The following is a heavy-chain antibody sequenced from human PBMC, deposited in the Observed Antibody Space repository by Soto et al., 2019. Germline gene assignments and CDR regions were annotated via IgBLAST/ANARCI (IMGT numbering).Heavy chain of an antibody. Sequence: QVHLVESGGGVVQPGRSLRLSCAASGFTFSSYAMHWVRWTPGKGLECVALISYDGINKYYADSVKGRFTVSRDNSKSTLYLQMNSLSAEDTAVYYCVKDGVSGWSDYFFDYWGQGTLVTVSS. CDR1: GFTFSSYA. CDR3: VKDGVSGWSDYFFDY. V-gene: IGHV3-30*18. CDR2: ISYDGINK. J-gene: IGHJ4*02. D-gene: IGHD6-19*01.